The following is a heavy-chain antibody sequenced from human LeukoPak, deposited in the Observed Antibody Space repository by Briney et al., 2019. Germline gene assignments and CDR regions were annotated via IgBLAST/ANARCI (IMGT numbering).Heavy chain of an antibody. Sequence: KPWGVLRLSCAASGFTFSSYSMNWVRQAPGKGLEWVSSISSSSSYIYYADSVKGRFTISRDNAKNSLYLQMNSLRAEDTALYYCAKDSSGVVEYYFDYWGQGTLVTVSS. V-gene: IGHV3-21*04. D-gene: IGHD3-10*01. CDR2: ISSSSSYI. J-gene: IGHJ4*02. CDR1: GFTFSSYS. CDR3: AKDSSGVVEYYFDY.